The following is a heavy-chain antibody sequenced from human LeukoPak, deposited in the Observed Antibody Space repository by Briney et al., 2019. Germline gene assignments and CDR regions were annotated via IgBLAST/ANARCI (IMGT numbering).Heavy chain of an antibody. D-gene: IGHD6-19*01. CDR2: INPNSVDT. J-gene: IGHJ3*02. Sequence: ASVKVSFKASGYTFTVHWVRQAPGQGLEWMGWINPNSVDTNYAQKFQGRVTMTRDTSISTAYMELSRLRSDDTSVYYCVRRYRSGWYDAFDIWGQGTMVTVSS. V-gene: IGHV1-2*02. CDR1: GYTFTV. CDR3: VRRYRSGWYDAFDI.